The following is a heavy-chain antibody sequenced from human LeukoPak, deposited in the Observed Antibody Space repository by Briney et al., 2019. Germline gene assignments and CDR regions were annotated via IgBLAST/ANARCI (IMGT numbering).Heavy chain of an antibody. J-gene: IGHJ3*02. CDR2: IDWDDDK. CDR3: ARIRIAAAGIAFDI. D-gene: IGHD6-13*01. V-gene: IGHV2-70*11. Sequence: SGPALVKPTQTLTLTCTFSGFSLSTSGMCVSWIRQPPGKALGWLARIDWDDDKYYSTSLKTRLTISKDTSKNQVVLTMTNMDPVDTATYYCARIRIAAAGIAFDIWGQGTMVTVSS. CDR1: GFSLSTSGMC.